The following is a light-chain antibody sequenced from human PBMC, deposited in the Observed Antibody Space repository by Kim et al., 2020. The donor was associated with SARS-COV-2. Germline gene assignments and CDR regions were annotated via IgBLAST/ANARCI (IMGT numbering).Light chain of an antibody. V-gene: IGLV2-14*03. CDR3: TSYTRSITYV. Sequence: GQSITIACTGSSSDVSGYNSVSWYQQHPGKAPKRMIYGVTKRPSGVSNRFSGSKSGDTASLTISGLQAEDEADYYCTSYTRSITYVFGTGTKVTVL. CDR1: SSDVSGYNS. J-gene: IGLJ1*01. CDR2: GVT.